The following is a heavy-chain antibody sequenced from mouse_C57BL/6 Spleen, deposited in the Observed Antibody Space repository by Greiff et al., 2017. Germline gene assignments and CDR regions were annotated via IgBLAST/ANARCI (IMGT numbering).Heavy chain of an antibody. Sequence: EVQLVESGGGLVKPGGSLKLSCAASGFTFSSYAMSWVRQTPEKRLEWVATISDGGSYTYYPDNVKGRFTISRDNAKNNLYLQLSHLKSEDTAMYYCARGGFGYDGFAYSGQGTLVTVSA. CDR1: GFTFSSYA. J-gene: IGHJ3*01. V-gene: IGHV5-4*01. CDR2: ISDGGSYT. CDR3: ARGGFGYDGFAY. D-gene: IGHD2-2*01.